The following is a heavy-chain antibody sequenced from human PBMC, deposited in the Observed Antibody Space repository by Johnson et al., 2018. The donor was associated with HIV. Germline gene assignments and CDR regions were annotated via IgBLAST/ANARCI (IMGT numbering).Heavy chain of an antibody. Sequence: VQLVESGGGLVQPGGSLRLSCAASGFTVSNNFMNWVRQAPGKGLEWVSVIYSGGRTYYADSVKGRFTISRDNSKNTLYLQMNSLRAEDTAVYYCARDLSEGELGHAFDIWGQGTMVTVSS. CDR3: ARDLSEGELGHAFDI. J-gene: IGHJ3*02. CDR2: IYSGGRT. V-gene: IGHV3-66*01. D-gene: IGHD1-26*01. CDR1: GFTVSNNF.